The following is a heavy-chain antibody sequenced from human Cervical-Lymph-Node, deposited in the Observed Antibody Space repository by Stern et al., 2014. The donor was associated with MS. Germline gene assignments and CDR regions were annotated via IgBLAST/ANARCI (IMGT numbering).Heavy chain of an antibody. V-gene: IGHV5-51*03. CDR2: IYPGDSDT. D-gene: IGHD3-9*01. Sequence: EVQLVESGAEVKKPGESLKISCKGSGYSFTSYWIGWVRQMPGKGLEWMGIIYPGDSDTRYSPSFPGPVTISADKSIRTAYLQWSSLKASDTAIYYCARVREVLRFFDWSKGGFDPWGQGTLVTVSS. CDR1: GYSFTSYW. CDR3: ARVREVLRFFDWSKGGFDP. J-gene: IGHJ5*02.